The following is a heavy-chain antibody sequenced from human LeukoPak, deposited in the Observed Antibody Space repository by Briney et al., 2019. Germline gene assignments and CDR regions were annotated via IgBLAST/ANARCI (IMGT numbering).Heavy chain of an antibody. CDR1: GYTFTSYG. Sequence: ASVKVSCKASGYTFTSYGISWVRQAPRQGLEWMGWISAYNGNTNYAQKFQGRVTMTSDTSIDTAYMELSSLRSEDTAVYYCATELRWKEYWGQGTLVTVSS. CDR3: ATELRWKEY. V-gene: IGHV1-18*01. D-gene: IGHD4-23*01. CDR2: ISAYNGNT. J-gene: IGHJ4*02.